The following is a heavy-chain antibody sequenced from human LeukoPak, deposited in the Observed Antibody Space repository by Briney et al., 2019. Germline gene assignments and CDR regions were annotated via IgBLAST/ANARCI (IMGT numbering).Heavy chain of an antibody. J-gene: IGHJ5*02. Sequence: SVKVSCKASGGTFSHYAISWVRQAPGQGLEWLGGIIPMFGTAKYAQKFQGRVTITTDESTTTAYMELISLRFEDTAVYYCLRRQALRGRHRAFDPWGQGTLVTVTS. CDR3: LRRQALRGRHRAFDP. CDR1: GGTFSHYA. D-gene: IGHD6-25*01. V-gene: IGHV1-69*05. CDR2: IIPMFGTA.